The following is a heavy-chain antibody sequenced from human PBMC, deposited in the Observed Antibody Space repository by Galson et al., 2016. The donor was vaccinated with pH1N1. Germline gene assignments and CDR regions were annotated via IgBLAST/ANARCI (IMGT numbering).Heavy chain of an antibody. CDR2: FIPMIDLT. J-gene: IGHJ1*01. D-gene: IGHD3-10*01. Sequence: SVKVSCKVSGGTFVSYSINWVRQAPGQGLEWMGRFIPMIDLTTYAPRFQGRVSITANKSTGTVYMELSSLRSDDTAIYYCARVRSHSAMSGTFLFGGQGTLVTVSS. V-gene: IGHV1-69*02. CDR3: ARVRSHSAMSGTFLF. CDR1: GGTFVSYS.